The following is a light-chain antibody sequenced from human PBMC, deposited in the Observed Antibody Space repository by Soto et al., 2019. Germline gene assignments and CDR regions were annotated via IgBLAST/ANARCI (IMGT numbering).Light chain of an antibody. Sequence: EIVMTQSPGTLSLSPGETATLSCRASQTIGRNYLAWYQQKPGQAPRLLIYGISTRAADIPARFSGSGSGTDFTLTISSLQSEDCAVYYCQQHNNCPITFGHEIRLEIK. CDR2: GIS. V-gene: IGKV3-15*01. CDR3: QQHNNCPIT. J-gene: IGKJ5*01. CDR1: QTIGRN.